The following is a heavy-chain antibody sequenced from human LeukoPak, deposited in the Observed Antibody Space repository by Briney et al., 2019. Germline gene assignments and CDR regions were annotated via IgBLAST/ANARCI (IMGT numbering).Heavy chain of an antibody. V-gene: IGHV3-48*03. Sequence: PGGSLRLSCAASGFTFSSYEMHWVRQAPGKGLEWVSYISSSGSDIYYADSVKGRFTISRDNAKNSLYLQMNSLRAEDTAVYYCAREGSSWYRYYFDYWGQGTLVTVSS. CDR2: ISSSGSDI. CDR1: GFTFSSYE. D-gene: IGHD6-13*01. CDR3: AREGSSWYRYYFDY. J-gene: IGHJ4*02.